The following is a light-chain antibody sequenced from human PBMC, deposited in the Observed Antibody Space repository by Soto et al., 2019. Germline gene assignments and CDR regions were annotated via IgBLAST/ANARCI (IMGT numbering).Light chain of an antibody. V-gene: IGKV3-20*01. Sequence: EIVLTQFPGTLSLSPGERATLSCRASQSVSSSYLAWYQQKPGQAPRLLIYGASSRATGIPDRFTASGSGTDFTLTISRLELEDFAVYYCHQYGSIPWTFGQGTKVEIK. CDR3: HQYGSIPWT. CDR2: GAS. J-gene: IGKJ1*01. CDR1: QSVSSSY.